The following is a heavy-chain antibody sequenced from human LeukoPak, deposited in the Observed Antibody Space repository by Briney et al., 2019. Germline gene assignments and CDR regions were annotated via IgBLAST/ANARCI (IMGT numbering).Heavy chain of an antibody. CDR3: ARDTELAVSGTFALHPKFDY. D-gene: IGHD6-19*01. CDR2: INPNSGGT. J-gene: IGHJ4*02. Sequence: GASVKVSCKASGCTFTGYYMHWVRQAPGQGLEWMGWINPNSGGTNYAQKFQGRVTMTRDTSISTAYMELSRLRSDDTAVYYCARDTELAVSGTFALHPKFDYWGQGTLVTVSS. V-gene: IGHV1-2*02. CDR1: GCTFTGYY.